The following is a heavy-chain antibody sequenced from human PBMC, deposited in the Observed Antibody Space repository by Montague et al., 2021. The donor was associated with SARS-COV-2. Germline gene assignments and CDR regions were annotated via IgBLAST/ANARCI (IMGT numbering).Heavy chain of an antibody. V-gene: IGHV4-39*07. Sequence: SETLSLTCTVSGGSISSSSYYWGWIRQPPGKGLEWIGSIYYSGSTNYNPSLKSRVTISVDTSKNQFSLKLSSVTAADTAVYYCAREGGWLSRGSYCFDYWGQGTLVTVSS. D-gene: IGHD3-22*01. J-gene: IGHJ4*02. CDR1: GGSISSSSYY. CDR3: AREGGWLSRGSYCFDY. CDR2: IYYSGST.